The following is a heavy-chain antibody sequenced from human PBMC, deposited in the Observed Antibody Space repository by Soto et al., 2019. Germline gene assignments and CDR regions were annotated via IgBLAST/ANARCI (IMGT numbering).Heavy chain of an antibody. D-gene: IGHD5-18*01. V-gene: IGHV1-18*01. CDR3: ARDLSEWAYNYGFGVH. J-gene: IGHJ1*01. CDR2: ISPYNGNT. CDR1: GYSFTNYG. Sequence: QVQLVQSGAEVRKPGASVKVSCEASGYSFTNYGISWVRQAPGQGLEWMGWISPYNGNTRGAQKFQGRVTMTADTSTSTVYMELRSLSSDDTTVSYCARDLSEWAYNYGFGVHWGPGALVTVSS.